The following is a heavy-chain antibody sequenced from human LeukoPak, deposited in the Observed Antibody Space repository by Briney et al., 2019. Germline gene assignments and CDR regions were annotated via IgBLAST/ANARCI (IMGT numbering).Heavy chain of an antibody. Sequence: PSETLSLTCTVSGGSISSYYWSWIRQPPGKGLEWIGYIYYSGSTNYNPSLKSRVTISVDTSKNQFSLKLSSVIAADTAVYYCARLGYYGSGSYYNGPFDYWGQGTLVTVSS. CDR2: IYYSGST. CDR3: ARLGYYGSGSYYNGPFDY. D-gene: IGHD3-10*01. CDR1: GGSISSYY. V-gene: IGHV4-59*08. J-gene: IGHJ4*02.